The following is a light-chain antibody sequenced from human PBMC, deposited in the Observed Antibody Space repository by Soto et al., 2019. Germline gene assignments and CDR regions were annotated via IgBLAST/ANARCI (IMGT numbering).Light chain of an antibody. Sequence: QSVLTQPASVSGSPGQSITLSCTGTSSDVGVFHYVSWYQQHPGKAPKLIIYEVNNRPSGVSNRFSGSKSSNTASLTISGLQAEDEADYYCSSYTTSSTVVFGGGTKLTVL. V-gene: IGLV2-14*01. CDR1: SSDVGVFHY. J-gene: IGLJ2*01. CDR2: EVN. CDR3: SSYTTSSTVV.